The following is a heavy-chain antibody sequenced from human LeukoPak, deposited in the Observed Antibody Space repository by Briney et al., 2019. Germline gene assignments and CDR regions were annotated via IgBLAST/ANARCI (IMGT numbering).Heavy chain of an antibody. J-gene: IGHJ6*02. CDR3: AKDSYGMDV. CDR1: GFTFSDYA. CDR2: ISYDGTNK. Sequence: PGRSLRLSCAASGFTFSDYAMHWVRQAPGKGLEWVAVISYDGTNKYCADPVKGRFTISRDNTKNTVSLQMNSLRAEDTAVYFCAKDSYGMDVWGQGTTVTVSS. V-gene: IGHV3-30-3*01.